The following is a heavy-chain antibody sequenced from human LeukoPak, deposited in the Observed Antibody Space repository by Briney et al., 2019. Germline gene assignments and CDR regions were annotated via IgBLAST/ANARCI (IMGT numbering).Heavy chain of an antibody. J-gene: IGHJ4*02. CDR1: GGSISSYY. Sequence: PSETLSLTCTVSGGSISSYYWSWIRQPPGKGLEWIGYIYYSGSTNYNPSLKSRVTISVDTSKNQFSLKLSSVTAADTAVYYCAREAGARAGFDYWGQGTLVTVSS. CDR2: IYYSGST. CDR3: AREAGARAGFDY. V-gene: IGHV4-59*01. D-gene: IGHD1-26*01.